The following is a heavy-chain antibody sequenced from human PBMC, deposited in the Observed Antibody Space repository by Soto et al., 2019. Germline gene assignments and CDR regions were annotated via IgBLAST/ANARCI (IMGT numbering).Heavy chain of an antibody. CDR2: ISYDGSNK. CDR3: AKAFTSGRSIDY. CDR1: GFTFSSYG. V-gene: IGHV3-30*18. J-gene: IGHJ4*02. Sequence: PGGSLRLSCAASGFTFSSYGMHWVRQAPGKGLEWVAVISYDGSNKYYADSVKGRFTISRDNSKNTLYLQMNSLRAEDTAVYYCAKAFTSGRSIDYLGQRTLVTVS. D-gene: IGHD1-26*01.